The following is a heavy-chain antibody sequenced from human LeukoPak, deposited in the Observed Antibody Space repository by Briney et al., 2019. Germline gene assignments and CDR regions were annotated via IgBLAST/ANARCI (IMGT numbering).Heavy chain of an antibody. D-gene: IGHD2-15*01. CDR1: GFTFNNYA. Sequence: GGSLRLSCAASGFTFNNYAMTWVRQAPGKGLEWVSAVSGRGDATYYADSVKGRFTISRDDSKNTLYLQMNSLRAEDTAVYHCAKAPPAATNYYYGMDVWGQGTAVTVSS. CDR2: VSGRGDAT. J-gene: IGHJ6*02. V-gene: IGHV3-23*01. CDR3: AKAPPAATNYYYGMDV.